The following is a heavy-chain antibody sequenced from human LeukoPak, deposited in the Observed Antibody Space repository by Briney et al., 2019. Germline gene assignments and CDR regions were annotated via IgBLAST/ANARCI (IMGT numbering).Heavy chain of an antibody. CDR3: ARDPRNKGFDP. V-gene: IGHV3-74*01. J-gene: IGHJ5*02. D-gene: IGHD1/OR15-1a*01. CDR2: INGDGSST. Sequence: GGSLRLSCAASGFTLSYYWMHWVRQGPGKGLVWVSTINGDGSSTNYADSVKGRFIISRDNDKNTLYLEMNSMRVEDTAVYYCARDPRNKGFDPWGQGTLVTVSS. CDR1: GFTLSYYW.